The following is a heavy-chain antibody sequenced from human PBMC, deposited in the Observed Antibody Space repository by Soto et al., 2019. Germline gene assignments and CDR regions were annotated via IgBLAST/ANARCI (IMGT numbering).Heavy chain of an antibody. D-gene: IGHD1-26*01. Sequence: GSLRLSCEASGFSFKNFGMHWVRQAPGKGLEWVAFISYDGTYQYYADSVTGRLTITRDNSKNTLNMQLNSLRREDTAVYYCAKGGEVGGVLGDHWGQGTLVTVSS. V-gene: IGHV3-30*18. CDR3: AKGGEVGGVLGDH. CDR2: ISYDGTYQ. J-gene: IGHJ4*02. CDR1: GFSFKNFG.